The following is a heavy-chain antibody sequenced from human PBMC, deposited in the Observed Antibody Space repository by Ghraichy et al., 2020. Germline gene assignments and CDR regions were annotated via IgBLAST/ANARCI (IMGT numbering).Heavy chain of an antibody. Sequence: ASVKVSCRVSGYPFTDYGVTWVRQAPGHRLEWAGWINTDSGYTTYAQKFQGRVSMNRDKYTNTAYMELWSLRSDDMGVYYCVRERERATYAFDLWGRGTMVTVSS. D-gene: IGHD1-1*01. CDR1: GYPFTDYG. CDR2: INTDSGYT. CDR3: VRERERATYAFDL. V-gene: IGHV1-18*03. J-gene: IGHJ3*01.